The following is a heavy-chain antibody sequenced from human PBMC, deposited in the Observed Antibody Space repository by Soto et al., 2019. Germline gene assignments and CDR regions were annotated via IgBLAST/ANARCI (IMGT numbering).Heavy chain of an antibody. D-gene: IGHD3-3*01. J-gene: IGHJ5*02. Sequence: PWGALLVSCAASVFIFSIYGMHWVRQAPGKGLEWVAVISYDGSNKYYADSVKGRFTISRDNSKNTLYLQMNSLRAEDTAVYYCAKGPYDFWSGYPVFDPWGQGTLVTSPQ. V-gene: IGHV3-30*18. CDR3: AKGPYDFWSGYPVFDP. CDR2: ISYDGSNK. CDR1: VFIFSIYG.